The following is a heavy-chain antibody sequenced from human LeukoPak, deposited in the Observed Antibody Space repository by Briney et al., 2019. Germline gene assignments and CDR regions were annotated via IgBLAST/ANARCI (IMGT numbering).Heavy chain of an antibody. CDR1: GGSISSSSYY. D-gene: IGHD2-8*02. CDR2: IFYSGST. V-gene: IGHV4-39*01. J-gene: IGHJ3*02. CDR3: ARIFYWAFDI. Sequence: SETPSLTCTVSGGSISSSSYYWGWIRQPPGKGLEWIGSIFYSGSTYYNPSLKSRVTISVDTSNNQFSLKLSSVTAADTAVYYCARIFYWAFDIWGQGTMVTVSS.